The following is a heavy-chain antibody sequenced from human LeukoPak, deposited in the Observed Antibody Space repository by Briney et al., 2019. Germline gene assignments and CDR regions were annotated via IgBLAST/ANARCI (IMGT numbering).Heavy chain of an antibody. CDR1: GGSISRYY. V-gene: IGHV4-59*01. D-gene: IGHD4-17*01. J-gene: IGHJ3*02. Sequence: SETLSLTCTVSGGSISRYYWSWIRQPPGKGLEWIGYIYYSGSTNYNPSLKSRVTISVDTSKNQFSLKLSSVTAADTAVYYCARDYGGNSDDAFDIWGQGTMVTVSS. CDR2: IYYSGST. CDR3: ARDYGGNSDDAFDI.